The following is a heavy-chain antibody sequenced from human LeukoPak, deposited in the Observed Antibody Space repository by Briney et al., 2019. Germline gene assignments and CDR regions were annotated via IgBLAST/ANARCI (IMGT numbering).Heavy chain of an antibody. D-gene: IGHD6-19*01. CDR1: GYTFTSYG. J-gene: IGHJ4*02. Sequence: ASVKVSCKASGYTFTSYGISWVRQAPGQGLEWMGWISAYNGNTNYAQKLQGRVTMTTDTSTSTAYMELRSLRAEDTAVYYCAKVRWLGGLDYWGQGTLVTVSS. CDR2: ISAYNGNT. CDR3: AKVRWLGGLDY. V-gene: IGHV1-18*01.